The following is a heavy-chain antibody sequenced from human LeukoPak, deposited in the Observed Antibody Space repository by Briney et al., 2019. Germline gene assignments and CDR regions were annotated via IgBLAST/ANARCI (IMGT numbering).Heavy chain of an antibody. V-gene: IGHV3-21*01. CDR2: ISSSDKYA. CDR3: ARDAKGYCANGVCAD. CDR1: GFTFGSYS. D-gene: IGHD2-8*01. J-gene: IGHJ4*02. Sequence: GGSLRLSCAASGFTFGSYSMNWVRQAPGKGLEWVSSISSSDKYAYYADSVKGRFTTSRDNAKNSLYLQMNSLRAEDTAVYYCARDAKGYCANGVCADWGQGTLVIVSS.